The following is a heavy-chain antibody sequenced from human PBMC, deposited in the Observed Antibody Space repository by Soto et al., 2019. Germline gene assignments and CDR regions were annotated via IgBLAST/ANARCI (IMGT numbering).Heavy chain of an antibody. J-gene: IGHJ4*02. V-gene: IGHV4-39*01. CDR3: ASELDILSGYLPPIEWYYFDD. CDR2: IYYSGST. CDR1: GGSISSGGYY. D-gene: IGHD3-9*01. Sequence: PSETLSLTCTVSGGSISSGGYYWSWIRQHPGKGLEWIGSIYYSGSTYYNPSLKSRVTISVDTSKNQFSLKLSSVTAADTAVYYCASELDILSGYLPPIEWYYFDDWGQGTLVTVFS.